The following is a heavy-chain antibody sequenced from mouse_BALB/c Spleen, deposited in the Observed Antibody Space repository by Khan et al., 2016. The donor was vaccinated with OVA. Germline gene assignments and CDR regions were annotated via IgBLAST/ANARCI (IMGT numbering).Heavy chain of an antibody. J-gene: IGHJ2*01. V-gene: IGHV2-9*02. CDR1: GFSLTSYG. D-gene: IGHD1-3*01. CDR3: ARLEDI. Sequence: QVQLKQSGPGLVAPSQRLSITCTVSGFSLTSYGIHWVRQPPGKGLEWLGVIWAGGSTNYNSPPMSRLSISKANSKSQVFLKMNSLQTDDKTMNYCARLEDIWGQGTTLTVSS. CDR2: IWAGGST.